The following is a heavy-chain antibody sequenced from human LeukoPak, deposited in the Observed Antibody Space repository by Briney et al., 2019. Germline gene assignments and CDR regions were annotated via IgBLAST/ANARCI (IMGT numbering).Heavy chain of an antibody. Sequence: GSVNVSCKASGYTFTSYGINWVRQPTGQGPEGMGWMNPKSCNTGYAQKLQGRVTMTRNTSISTAYMELSSLRSDDTAVYYCARDQDIVVVVAALRQREMGGFDPWGQGILVTVSS. D-gene: IGHD2-15*01. CDR3: ARDQDIVVVVAALRQREMGGFDP. CDR1: GYTFTSYG. J-gene: IGHJ5*02. V-gene: IGHV1-8*02. CDR2: MNPKSCNT.